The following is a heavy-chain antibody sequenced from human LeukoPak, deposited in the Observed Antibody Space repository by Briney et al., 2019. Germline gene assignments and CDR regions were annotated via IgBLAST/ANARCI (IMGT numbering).Heavy chain of an antibody. CDR2: INPDGSTI. V-gene: IGHV3-74*01. CDR3: ATAGNYRFDY. CDR1: GFAFRSYS. J-gene: IGHJ4*02. D-gene: IGHD1-7*01. Sequence: GGSLRLSCAASGFAFRSYSMHWVRQAPGKGLVWVSRINPDGSTINYADSVKGRFTISRDNAKNTLYLQMNSLRAEDTAVYYCATAGNYRFDYWGQGTLVTVSS.